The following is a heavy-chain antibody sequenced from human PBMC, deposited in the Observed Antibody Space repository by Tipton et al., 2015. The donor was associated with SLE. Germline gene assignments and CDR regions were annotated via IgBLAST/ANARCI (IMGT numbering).Heavy chain of an antibody. D-gene: IGHD3-3*01. J-gene: IGHJ4*02. CDR1: GGSSTNHY. V-gene: IGHV4-59*11. Sequence: TLSLTCTVSGGSSTNHYCSWIRQPPGKGLEWIGYLSSSGSTKYNPSLKSRVTMSLDTSKNQFSLKLSSVTAADTAVYFCARSAIIDPFDFWGQGTLVTVSS. CDR3: ARSAIIDPFDF. CDR2: LSSSGST.